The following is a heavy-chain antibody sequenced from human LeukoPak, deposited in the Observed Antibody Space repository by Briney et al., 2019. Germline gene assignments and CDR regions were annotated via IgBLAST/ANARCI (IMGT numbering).Heavy chain of an antibody. CDR3: ARGSRVRGVGFDY. CDR1: GGSFSGYY. CDR2: INHSGST. J-gene: IGHJ4*02. V-gene: IGHV4-34*01. Sequence: SETLSLTCAVYGGSFSGYYWSWIRQPPGKGLEWIGEINHSGSTNYNPSLKSRVTISVDTSKNQFSLKLSSVTAADTAVYYCARGSRVRGVGFDYWGQGTLVTVSS. D-gene: IGHD3-10*01.